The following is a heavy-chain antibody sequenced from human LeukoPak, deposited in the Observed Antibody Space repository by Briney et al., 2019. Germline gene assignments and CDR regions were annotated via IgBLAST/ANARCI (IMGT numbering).Heavy chain of an antibody. J-gene: IGHJ5*02. V-gene: IGHV1-2*02. D-gene: IGHD3-10*01. CDR2: INPNSGGT. Sequence: ASVKVSCKASGYTFTGYYMHWVRQAPGQGLEWMGWINPNSGGTNYAQKFQGRVTMTRDTSISTAYMELSRLRSENTAVYYCARARSYYGSGSYYNVFWFDPWGQGTLVTVSS. CDR3: ARARSYYGSGSYYNVFWFDP. CDR1: GYTFTGYY.